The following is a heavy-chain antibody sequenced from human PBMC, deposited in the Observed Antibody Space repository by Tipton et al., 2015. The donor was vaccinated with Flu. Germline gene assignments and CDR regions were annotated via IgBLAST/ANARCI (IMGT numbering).Heavy chain of an antibody. Sequence: QMQLVQSGAEVKKPGASVKVSCKASGYTFTSYGISWVRQAPGQGLEWMGWISAYNGNTNYAQKLQGRVTMTTDTSTSTAYMEMGSLRSDDTAVYYGARGEAGLVIVTLFDYWGQGTLVTVSS. CDR1: GYTFTSYG. V-gene: IGHV1-18*01. CDR3: ARGEAGLVIVTLFDY. D-gene: IGHD3-9*01. J-gene: IGHJ4*02. CDR2: ISAYNGNT.